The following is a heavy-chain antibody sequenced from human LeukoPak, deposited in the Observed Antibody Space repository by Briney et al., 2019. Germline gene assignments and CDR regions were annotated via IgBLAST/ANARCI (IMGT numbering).Heavy chain of an antibody. D-gene: IGHD3-3*01. V-gene: IGHV4-4*07. J-gene: IGHJ4*02. CDR3: ARDRFGDLNYFDY. Sequence: SETLSLTCTVTGGSISSYFWSWIRQPAGKGLEWIGRIYTSGSTNYNPSLKSRVTISADKSTNQFSLKLSSVTAADTAVYYCARDRFGDLNYFDYWGQGTLVTVSS. CDR1: GGSISSYF. CDR2: IYTSGST.